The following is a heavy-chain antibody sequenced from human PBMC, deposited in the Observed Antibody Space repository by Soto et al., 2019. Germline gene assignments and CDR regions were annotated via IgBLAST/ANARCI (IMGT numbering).Heavy chain of an antibody. Sequence: PGGSLRLSCAASGFSFNSYAMSWVRQAPGKGLEWVSAISGSGGSIYYADSVKGRFTISRDNSKNTLYLQMNSLRAEDTAVYYWAYGPRAWELIRVSMEVWGQGTPVTVSS. CDR2: ISGSGGSI. CDR3: AYGPRAWELIRVSMEV. CDR1: GFSFNSYA. V-gene: IGHV3-23*01. J-gene: IGHJ6*02. D-gene: IGHD1-26*01.